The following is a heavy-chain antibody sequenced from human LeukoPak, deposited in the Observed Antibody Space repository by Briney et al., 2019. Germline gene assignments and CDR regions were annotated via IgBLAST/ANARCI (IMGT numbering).Heavy chain of an antibody. CDR2: IYYSGRT. D-gene: IGHD6-13*01. Sequence: PSETLSLTCTVSGGSISSYYWSWIRQPPGKGLEWIGYIYYSGRTNYNPSLRSRATISIDTSKNRFSLRLSSVTAADTAVYYCARGNYSSRDWYLDLWGRGTLVTVSS. CDR3: ARGNYSSRDWYLDL. V-gene: IGHV4-59*01. J-gene: IGHJ2*01. CDR1: GGSISSYY.